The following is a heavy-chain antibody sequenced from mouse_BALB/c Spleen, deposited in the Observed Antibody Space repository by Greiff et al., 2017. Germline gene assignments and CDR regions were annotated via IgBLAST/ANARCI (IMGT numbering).Heavy chain of an antibody. CDR2: IDPENGNT. V-gene: IGHV14-1*02. Sequence: EVQLQQSGAELVRPGALVKLSCKASGFNIKDYYMHWVKQRPEQGLEWIGWIDPENGNTIYDPKFQGKASITADTSSNTAYLQLSSLTSEDTAVYYCARWGYDGAYWGQGTLVTVSA. CDR1: GFNIKDYY. CDR3: ARWGYDGAY. D-gene: IGHD2-14*01. J-gene: IGHJ3*01.